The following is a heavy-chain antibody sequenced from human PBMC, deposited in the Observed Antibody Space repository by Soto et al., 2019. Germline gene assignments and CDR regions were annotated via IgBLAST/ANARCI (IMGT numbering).Heavy chain of an antibody. Sequence: SETLSLTCTVSGGSISSGGYYWSWIRQHPGKGLEWIGYIYYSGSTYYNPSLKSRVTISVDTSKNQFSLKLSSVTAADTAVYYCARDRGYSGYGRELYFDYWGQGTLVTVSS. J-gene: IGHJ4*02. V-gene: IGHV4-31*03. CDR1: GGSISSGGYY. CDR2: IYYSGST. CDR3: ARDRGYSGYGRELYFDY. D-gene: IGHD5-12*01.